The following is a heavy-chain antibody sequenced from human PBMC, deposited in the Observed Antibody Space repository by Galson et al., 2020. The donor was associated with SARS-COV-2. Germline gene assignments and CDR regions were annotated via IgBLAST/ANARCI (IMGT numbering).Heavy chain of an antibody. CDR1: GFSLSTSGVG. V-gene: IGHV2-5*02. CDR3: AHRLAVRARADAFDI. J-gene: IGHJ3*02. CDR2: IYWDDDK. Sequence: ESGPTLVKPTQTLTLTCTFSGFSLSTSGVGVGWIRQPPGKALEWLALIYWDDDKRYSPSLKSRLTITKDTSKNQVVLTMTNMDPVDTATYYCAHRLAVRARADAFDIWGQGTMVTVSS. D-gene: IGHD6-19*01.